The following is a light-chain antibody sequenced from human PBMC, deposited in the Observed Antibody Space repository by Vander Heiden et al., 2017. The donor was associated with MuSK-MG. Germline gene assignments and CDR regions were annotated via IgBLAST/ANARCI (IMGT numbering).Light chain of an antibody. CDR2: YAS. J-gene: IGKJ2*01. CDR1: QDSSNY. V-gene: IGKV1-33*01. CDR3: QQYDNLPYT. Sequence: DIQITQSPSALSASVGDRVTITSQASQDSSNYVNWYQQKPGKAPKRLIYYASNLETGVPARFSGSGSGTDCTCTISSMQPEDSATYYCQQYDNLPYTCGQGTKLEIK.